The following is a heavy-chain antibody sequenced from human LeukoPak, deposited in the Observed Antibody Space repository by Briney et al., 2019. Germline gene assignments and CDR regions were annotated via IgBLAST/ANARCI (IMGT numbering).Heavy chain of an antibody. Sequence: ASVKVSCKVSGYTLTELSVHRVRQAPGKGLEWMGWINPNSGGTSYAQKFQGRITMSRDTSTSTVYMELSSLRSEDTAFYYCATDHSMANTAWWFDPWGQGTLVTVSS. CDR3: ATDHSMANTAWWFDP. V-gene: IGHV1-2*02. D-gene: IGHD5-24*01. CDR2: INPNSGGT. J-gene: IGHJ5*02. CDR1: GYTLTELS.